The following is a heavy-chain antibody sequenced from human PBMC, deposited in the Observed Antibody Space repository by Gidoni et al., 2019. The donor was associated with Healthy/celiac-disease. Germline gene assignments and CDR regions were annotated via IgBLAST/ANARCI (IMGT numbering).Heavy chain of an antibody. CDR2: IRYDGSHK. J-gene: IGHJ5*02. CDR1: GFTFSIDG. V-gene: IGHV3-30*02. D-gene: IGHD3-22*01. Sequence: QVQLVEAGGGVVEPGGSLRLSCAASGFTFSIDGMHWVREAPGKGLVWVAFIRYDGSHKYYADSVKGRFTISRDNSKNTLYLQMNSLRAEDTAVYYCALDYDSSGSFDPWGQGTLVTVSS. CDR3: ALDYDSSGSFDP.